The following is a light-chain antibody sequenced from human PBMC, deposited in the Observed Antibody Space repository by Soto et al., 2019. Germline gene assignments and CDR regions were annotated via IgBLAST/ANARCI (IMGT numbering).Light chain of an antibody. V-gene: IGKV1-39*01. CDR2: QAS. J-gene: IGKJ2*01. Sequence: DIQMTQFPGSLSASVGDRVTITCRASQSITTNLNWYQYKPGKAPELLIYQASDSQVGVPSRFSGSGSGTDFTLIISGLQPEDFATYFCQQSYSSPYTFGQGTKVEIK. CDR3: QQSYSSPYT. CDR1: QSITTN.